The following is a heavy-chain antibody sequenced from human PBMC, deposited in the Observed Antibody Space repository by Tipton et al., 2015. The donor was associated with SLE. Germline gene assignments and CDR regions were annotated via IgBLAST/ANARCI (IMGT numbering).Heavy chain of an antibody. CDR3: ARGRGYSGYDGDY. CDR2: IYYSGST. CDR1: GGSISSSYYY. J-gene: IGHJ4*02. D-gene: IGHD5-12*01. V-gene: IGHV4-61*01. Sequence: LRLSCTVSGGSISSSYYYWSWIRQPPGKGLEWIGYIYYSGSTNYNPSLKSRVTISVDTSKNQFSLKLSSVTASDTAVYYCARGRGYSGYDGDYWGQGTLVTVSS.